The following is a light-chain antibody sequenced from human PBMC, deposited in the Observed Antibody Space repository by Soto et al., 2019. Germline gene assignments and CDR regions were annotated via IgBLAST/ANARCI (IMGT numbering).Light chain of an antibody. J-gene: IGLJ1*01. V-gene: IGLV1-40*01. Sequence: QSALTQPPSVSGAPGQRVTISCTGSSSNIGAGYDVHWYQQLPGTAPKLLIYGNSNRPSGVPDRFSGSKSGTSASLAITGLQAEDDADYYCQSYDSSLSGVFGTGTKVTVL. CDR1: SSNIGAGYD. CDR3: QSYDSSLSGV. CDR2: GNS.